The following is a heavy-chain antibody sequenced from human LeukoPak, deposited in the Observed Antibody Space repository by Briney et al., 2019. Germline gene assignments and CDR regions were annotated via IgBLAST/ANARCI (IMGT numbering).Heavy chain of an antibody. V-gene: IGHV4-59*11. J-gene: IGHJ6*03. Sequence: SDTLSLTCTVSDGPIRGHYWTWIRQSPVKGLGWIGDISNSGSTKYNPSLQSRVTISIDTSKSQFSLRLSSVTAADTAVYYCGRDALVGYFSYYYIDVWGKGITVTVSS. D-gene: IGHD2-15*01. CDR1: DGPIRGHY. CDR2: ISNSGST. CDR3: GRDALVGYFSYYYIDV.